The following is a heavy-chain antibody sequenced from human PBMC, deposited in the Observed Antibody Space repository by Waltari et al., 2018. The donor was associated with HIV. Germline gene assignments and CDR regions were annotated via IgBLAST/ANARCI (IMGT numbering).Heavy chain of an antibody. D-gene: IGHD3-3*01. CDR3: AGFLEWSTPLDYFDY. CDR2: ISGSGGST. Sequence: EVQLLESGGGLVQPGGSLRLSCAASGFTFSSYAMSWVRQAPGKGLEGVSAISGSGGSTHYADSVKGRFTISRDNSKSTLYLQMNSLRAEDTAVYYCAGFLEWSTPLDYFDYWGQGTLVTVSS. CDR1: GFTFSSYA. V-gene: IGHV3-23*01. J-gene: IGHJ4*02.